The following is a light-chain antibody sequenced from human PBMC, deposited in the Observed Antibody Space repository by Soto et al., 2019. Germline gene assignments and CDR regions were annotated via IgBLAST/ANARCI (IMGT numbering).Light chain of an antibody. CDR3: QRYNSWPLS. CDR2: GAS. CDR1: QGIGST. V-gene: IGKV3-15*01. Sequence: EIVMTQSPATLSVSPGERATLSCRASQGIGSTLAWYQQKPGQTPKLLIYGASTRATGVPARFSGGGSGTKFTLTINSLQSEDFAVYYCQRYNSWPLSFGGGTKVDIK. J-gene: IGKJ4*01.